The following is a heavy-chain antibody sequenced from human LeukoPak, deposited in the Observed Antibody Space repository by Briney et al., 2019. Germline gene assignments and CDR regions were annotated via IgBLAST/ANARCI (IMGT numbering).Heavy chain of an antibody. CDR3: AKDIAQGSVRYYYGSGSPSGFDY. CDR2: ISGSGGST. J-gene: IGHJ4*02. CDR1: GFTFSSYA. D-gene: IGHD3-10*01. V-gene: IGHV3-23*01. Sequence: QTGGSLRLSCAASGFTFSSYAMSWVRQAPGKGLEWVSAISGSGGSTYYADSVKGRFTISRDNSKNTLYLQMNSLRAEDTAVYYCAKDIAQGSVRYYYGSGSPSGFDYWGQGTLVTVSS.